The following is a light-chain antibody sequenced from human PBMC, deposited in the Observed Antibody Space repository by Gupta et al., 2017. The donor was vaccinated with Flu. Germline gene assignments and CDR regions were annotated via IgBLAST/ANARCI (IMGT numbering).Light chain of an antibody. V-gene: IGLV1-51*01. CDR2: DDN. CDR3: GSSDRILSIWL. CDR1: RSNIENNF. Sequence: SVFTQPPSVSAASGETVTVSCSGSRSNIENNFVSWYQQFPGASPRLIILDDNKRPSVMPDRFSGSKSGTSATLSITALQTDDAADYYCGSSDRILSIWLFGGGTKLTVL. J-gene: IGLJ3*02.